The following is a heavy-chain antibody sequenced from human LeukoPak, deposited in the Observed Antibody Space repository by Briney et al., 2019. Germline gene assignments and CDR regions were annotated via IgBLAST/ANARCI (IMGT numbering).Heavy chain of an antibody. V-gene: IGHV1-69*05. Sequence: EASVKVSCKASGYTFTSYGISWVRQAPGQGLEWMGRIIPIFGTANYAQKFQGRVTITTDESTSTAYMELSSLRSEDTAVYYCARAPLRSDFWSGQSPYYMDVWGKGTTVTVSS. CDR2: IIPIFGTA. J-gene: IGHJ6*03. CDR3: ARAPLRSDFWSGQSPYYMDV. D-gene: IGHD3-3*01. CDR1: GYTFTSYG.